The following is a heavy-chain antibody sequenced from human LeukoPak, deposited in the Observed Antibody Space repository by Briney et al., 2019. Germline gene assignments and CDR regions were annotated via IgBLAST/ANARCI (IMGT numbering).Heavy chain of an antibody. J-gene: IGHJ4*02. CDR3: TRDPHALDY. Sequence: PGGSLRLSCAASGFTFSSYSMNWVRQAPGKGLEWVSYITSSSGTIHYADSVKGRFIISRDNAKNSLFLQMNSLRDEDTAVYYCTRDPHALDYWGQGTLVTVSS. CDR2: ITSSSGTI. V-gene: IGHV3-48*02. CDR1: GFTFSSYS.